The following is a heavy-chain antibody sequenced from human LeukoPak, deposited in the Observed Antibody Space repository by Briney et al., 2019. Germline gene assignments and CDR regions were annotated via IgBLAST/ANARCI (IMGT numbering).Heavy chain of an antibody. Sequence: GESLKISCKGSGYTFTSYWIGWVRQMPGKGLEWMGIIYPGDSDTRYSPSFQGQVTISADKCISTAYLQWSSLKASDTAMYYRARQRDYMFDYWGQGTLVTVSS. D-gene: IGHD4-11*01. CDR1: GYTFTSYW. J-gene: IGHJ4*02. V-gene: IGHV5-51*01. CDR2: IYPGDSDT. CDR3: ARQRDYMFDY.